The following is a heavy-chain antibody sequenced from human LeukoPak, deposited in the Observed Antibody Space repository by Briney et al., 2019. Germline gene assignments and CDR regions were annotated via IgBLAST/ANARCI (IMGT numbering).Heavy chain of an antibody. D-gene: IGHD3-3*01. V-gene: IGHV3-30*18. CDR2: ISYDANNK. CDR3: AKDRHPARTDGYYYDY. J-gene: IGHJ4*02. CDR1: AFTFSSYG. Sequence: GGSLRLSCAASAFTFSSYGMHWVRQAPGKGLEWVAVISYDANNKSYADSVKGRFTISRDNSKNTLYLQMNSLRGEDTADYYCAKDRHPARTDGYYYDYWGQGTLVTVSS.